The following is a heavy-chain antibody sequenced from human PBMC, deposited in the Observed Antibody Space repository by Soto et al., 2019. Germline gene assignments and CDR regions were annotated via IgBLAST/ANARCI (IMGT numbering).Heavy chain of an antibody. Sequence: QVQLVESGGGVVQPGRSLRLSCAASGFTFSSYGMHWVRQAPGKGLEWVAVISYDGSNKYYADSVKGRFTISRDNPKNTLYLQMNSLRAEDTAVYYCAKDRDYDFWSGYHNTGGYGMDVWGQGTTVTVSS. CDR1: GFTFSSYG. J-gene: IGHJ6*02. D-gene: IGHD3-3*01. V-gene: IGHV3-30*18. CDR3: AKDRDYDFWSGYHNTGGYGMDV. CDR2: ISYDGSNK.